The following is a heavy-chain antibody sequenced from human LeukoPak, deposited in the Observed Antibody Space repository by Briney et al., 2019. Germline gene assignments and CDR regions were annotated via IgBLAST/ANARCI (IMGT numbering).Heavy chain of an antibody. CDR2: IWYDGSNK. CDR3: ARAGTTVTTPYYYGMDV. CDR1: GFTFSSYG. D-gene: IGHD4-17*01. V-gene: IGHV3-30*19. Sequence: GGSLRLSCAASGFTFSSYGMHWVRQAPGKGLGWVAVIWYDGSNKYYADSVKGRFTISRDNSKNTLYLQMSSLRAEDTAVYYCARAGTTVTTPYYYGMDVWGQGTTVTVSS. J-gene: IGHJ6*02.